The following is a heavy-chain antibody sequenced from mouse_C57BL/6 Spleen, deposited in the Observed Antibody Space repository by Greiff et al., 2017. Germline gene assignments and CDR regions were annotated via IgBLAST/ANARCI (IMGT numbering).Heavy chain of an antibody. Sequence: DVKLQESGAELVRPGASVKLSCTASGFNIKDDYMHWVKQRPEQGLEWIGWIDPENGDTEYASKFQGKATITADTSSNTAYLQLSSLTSEDTAVYYCTPGDYEDYWGQGTTLTVSS. CDR1: GFNIKDDY. J-gene: IGHJ2*01. CDR2: IDPENGDT. D-gene: IGHD2-4*01. V-gene: IGHV14-4*01. CDR3: TPGDYEDY.